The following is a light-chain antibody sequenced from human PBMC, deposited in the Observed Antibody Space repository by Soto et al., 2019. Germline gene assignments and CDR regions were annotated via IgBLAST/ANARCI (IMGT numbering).Light chain of an antibody. CDR2: GTS. CDR1: QSIIRY. CDR3: QQTFTTPCS. Sequence: DIQMTQSPSSLSASVGDSVTITCRASQSIIRYLNWYQQKLGKAPKLLIYGTSSLQSGVTSRFSGSGSGTDFTLTISTLQPEDFATYYCQQTFTTPCSFGQGTKLETK. J-gene: IGKJ2*04. V-gene: IGKV1-39*01.